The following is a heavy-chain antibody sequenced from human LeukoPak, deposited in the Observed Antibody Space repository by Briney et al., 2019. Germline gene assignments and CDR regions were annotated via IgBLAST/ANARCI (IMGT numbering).Heavy chain of an antibody. CDR1: GFTFSSYS. CDR2: ISSSSSYI. V-gene: IGHV3-21*01. CDR3: ATLDNSGYHGPY. D-gene: IGHD3-22*01. Sequence: GGSLRLSCVASGFTFSSYSMNWVRQAPGKGLEWVSSISSSSSYIYYADSVKGRFTISRDNPKNSLYLYMDSLRAEDTAVYYCATLDNSGYHGPYWGQGTQVTVPS. J-gene: IGHJ4*02.